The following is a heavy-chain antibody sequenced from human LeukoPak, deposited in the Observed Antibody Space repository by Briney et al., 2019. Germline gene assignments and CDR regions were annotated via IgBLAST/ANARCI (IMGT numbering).Heavy chain of an antibody. J-gene: IGHJ4*02. CDR3: AQIAVAEVGGFDY. Sequence: ASVTVSCTASGYTFTGYYMHWVRQAPGQGLEWMGRINPNSGGTNYAQKFQGRVTMTRDTSISTAYMELSRLRSDDTAVYYCAQIAVAEVGGFDYWGQGTLVTVSS. V-gene: IGHV1-2*06. D-gene: IGHD6-19*01. CDR2: INPNSGGT. CDR1: GYTFTGYY.